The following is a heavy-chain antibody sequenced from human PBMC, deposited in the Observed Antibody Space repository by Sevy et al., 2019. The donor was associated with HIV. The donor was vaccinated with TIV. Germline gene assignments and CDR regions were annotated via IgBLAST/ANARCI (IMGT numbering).Heavy chain of an antibody. J-gene: IGHJ5*02. CDR1: AVTFRDSV. D-gene: IGHD1-1*01. CDR2: IRTKANSYAI. CDR3: TGLYDYNWFDP. Sequence: GGSLRLSCAASAVTFRDSVMPWVRQASGKGLKWVGHIRTKANSYAIPYAASVKDRFTISKDDLMNTAYLQMNSLKTEDMAVYYRTGLYDYNWFDPWGPGTLVTVSS. V-gene: IGHV3-73*01.